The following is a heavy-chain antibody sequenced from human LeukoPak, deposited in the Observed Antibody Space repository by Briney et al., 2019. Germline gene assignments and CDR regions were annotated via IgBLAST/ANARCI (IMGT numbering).Heavy chain of an antibody. CDR3: AKRIATAGKHYFDN. V-gene: IGHV3-48*01. CDR1: GFTFSSYS. D-gene: IGHD6-13*01. CDR2: ISGSSSTI. J-gene: IGHJ4*02. Sequence: GGSLRLFCAASGFTFSSYSMNWVRQAPGKGLEWVSYISGSSSTIHYADSVKGRFTISRDNAKNSLYLQMNSLRAEDTAVYYCAKRIATAGKHYFDNWGQGTLVTVSS.